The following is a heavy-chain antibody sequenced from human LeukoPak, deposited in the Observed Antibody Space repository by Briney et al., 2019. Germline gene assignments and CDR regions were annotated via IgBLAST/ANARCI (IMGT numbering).Heavy chain of an antibody. CDR2: INEDGSKK. D-gene: IGHD6-19*01. CDR3: ARGRGDSGWWIPYFFDY. Sequence: PGGSLRLSCAASGFSFSYFWMTWVRQAPGKGLEWVANINEDGSKKYYVDSVKGRFTISRDNAKNSLYLQMNSLRVEDTAVYYCARGRGDSGWWIPYFFDYWGQGNLITVSS. CDR1: GFSFSYFW. V-gene: IGHV3-7*01. J-gene: IGHJ4*02.